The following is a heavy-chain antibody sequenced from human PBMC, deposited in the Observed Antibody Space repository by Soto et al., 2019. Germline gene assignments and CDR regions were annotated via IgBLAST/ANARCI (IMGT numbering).Heavy chain of an antibody. V-gene: IGHV3-33*01. CDR2: IWYDGSNK. J-gene: IGHJ6*02. CDR1: GFTFSSYG. CDR3: ARGPSAEYQLLLLSLQGLYYGMDV. Sequence: QVQLVESGGGVVQPGRSLRLSCAASGFTFSSYGMHWVRQAPGKGLEWVAVIWYDGSNKYYADSVKGRFTISRDNSKNTLXLQXNXPRAEDTAVYYCARGPSAEYQLLLLSLQGLYYGMDVWGQGTTVTVSS. D-gene: IGHD2-2*01.